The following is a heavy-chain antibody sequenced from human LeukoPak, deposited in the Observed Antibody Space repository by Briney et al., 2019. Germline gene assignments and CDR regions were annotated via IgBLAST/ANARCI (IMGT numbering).Heavy chain of an antibody. CDR2: MNPNSGNT. CDR1: GYTFTSYD. D-gene: IGHD3-22*01. J-gene: IGHJ4*02. V-gene: IGHV1-8*01. CDR3: ATSPSYYYDSSGYPDY. Sequence: GASVKVSCEASGYTFTSYDINWVRQATGQGLEWMGWMNPNSGNTGYAQKFQGRVTMTRNTSISTAYMELSSLRSEDTAVYYCATSPSYYYDSSGYPDYWGQGTLVTVSS.